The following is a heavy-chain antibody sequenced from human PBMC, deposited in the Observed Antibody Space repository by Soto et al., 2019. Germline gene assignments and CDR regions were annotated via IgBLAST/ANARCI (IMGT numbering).Heavy chain of an antibody. CDR3: SRTPGDS. CDR1: GYTFINYD. J-gene: IGHJ4*02. V-gene: IGHV1-8*01. Sequence: QVQLVQSGAEVKKPGASVKVSCKTSGYTFINYDINWVRQAPGKGLEWMGLMNPKSGKTGYAQKFQGRVSMTRDTSTSTAYMELNSLRSEDTATYSCSRTPGDSWGQGTLVTVSS. CDR2: MNPKSGKT. D-gene: IGHD2-15*01.